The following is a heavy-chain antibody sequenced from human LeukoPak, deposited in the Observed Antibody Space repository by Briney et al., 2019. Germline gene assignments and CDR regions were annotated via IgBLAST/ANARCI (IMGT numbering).Heavy chain of an antibody. J-gene: IGHJ6*03. V-gene: IGHV4-38-2*02. Sequence: SETLSLTCTVSGYSISSGYYWGWIRQPPGKGLEWIGSIYHSGSTYYNPSLKSRVTISVDTSKNQFSLKLSSVTAADTAVYYCARERGEYYDFWSGYYDYYYYMDVWGKGTTVTVSS. CDR2: IYHSGST. CDR3: ARERGEYYDFWSGYYDYYYYMDV. CDR1: GYSISSGYY. D-gene: IGHD3-3*01.